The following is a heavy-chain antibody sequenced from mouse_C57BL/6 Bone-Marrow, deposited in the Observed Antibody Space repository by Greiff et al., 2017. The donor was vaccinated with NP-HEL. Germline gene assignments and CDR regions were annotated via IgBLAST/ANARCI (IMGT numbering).Heavy chain of an antibody. J-gene: IGHJ4*01. CDR2: IRSKSNNYAT. V-gene: IGHV10-1*01. D-gene: IGHD1-1*01. CDR1: GFSFNTYA. Sequence: EVKLMESGGGLVQPKGSLKLSCAASGFSFNTYAMNWVRQAPGKGLEWVARIRSKSNNYATYYADSVKDRFTISRDDSESMLYLQMNNLKTEDTAMYYCVRHGALRSRGAMDYWGQGTSVTVSS. CDR3: VRHGALRSRGAMDY.